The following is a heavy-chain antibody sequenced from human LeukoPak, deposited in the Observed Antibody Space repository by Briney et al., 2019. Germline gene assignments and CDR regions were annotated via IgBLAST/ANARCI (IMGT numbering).Heavy chain of an antibody. V-gene: IGHV3-23*01. D-gene: IGHD3-10*01. CDR1: QFTFNNNA. CDR3: TRFRGSGSSTLYSFDY. Sequence: GGSLRLSCAASQFTFNNNAMSWVRQAPGKGLEWVSGLSGDSSSIYCAASVKGRFTISRDNSKNMLYLQMYSLRAEDTAVYYCTRFRGSGSSTLYSFDYWGQGSLVTVAP. J-gene: IGHJ4*02. CDR2: LSGDSSSI.